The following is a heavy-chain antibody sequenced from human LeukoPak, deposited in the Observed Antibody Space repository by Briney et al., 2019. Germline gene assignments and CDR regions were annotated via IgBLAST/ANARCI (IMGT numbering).Heavy chain of an antibody. CDR1: GLTFSNGW. D-gene: IGHD3-9*01. V-gene: IGHV3-15*01. CDR2: IKSKAEGGTT. J-gene: IGHJ4*02. CDR3: TPLTGPFDY. Sequence: TTGGSLRLSCAASGLTFSNGWMNWVRQAPGEGLEWVGRIKSKAEGGTTDHAAPVKGRFTISRDDSKNTLYLQMNSLKIEDTAVYYCTPLTGPFDYWGQGTLVTVSS.